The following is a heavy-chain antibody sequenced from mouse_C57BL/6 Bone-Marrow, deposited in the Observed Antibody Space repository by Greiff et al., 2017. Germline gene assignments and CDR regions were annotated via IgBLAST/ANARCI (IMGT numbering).Heavy chain of an antibody. D-gene: IGHD3-2*02. CDR1: EYEFPSHD. Sequence: EVRLMESGGGLVQPGESLKLSCESNEYEFPSHDMSWVRKTPEKRLELVAAINSDGGSTYYPDTMERRFIISRDNTKKTLYLQMSSLRSEDTAWYYCASHSSGYPFAYWGQGTLVTVSA. J-gene: IGHJ3*01. CDR2: INSDGGST. V-gene: IGHV5-2*01. CDR3: ASHSSGYPFAY.